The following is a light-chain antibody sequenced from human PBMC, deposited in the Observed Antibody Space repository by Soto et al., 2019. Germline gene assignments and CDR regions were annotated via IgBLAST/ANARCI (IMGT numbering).Light chain of an antibody. J-gene: IGKJ1*01. CDR3: QEYTTYSRT. CDR1: QSIGSW. V-gene: IGKV1-5*01. CDR2: DAS. Sequence: DIQMTQSPSTLSASVGDRVTITCRASQSIGSWLAWYQQKPGKVPKVLIYDASTLESGVPSRFSGGGSGTEFTLTITSLQPDDFATYYCQEYTTYSRTFGQGTKVDIK.